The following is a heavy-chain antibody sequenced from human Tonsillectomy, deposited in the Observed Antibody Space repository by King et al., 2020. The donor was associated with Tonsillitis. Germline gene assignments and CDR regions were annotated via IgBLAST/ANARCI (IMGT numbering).Heavy chain of an antibody. D-gene: IGHD2-15*01. V-gene: IGHV1-69*01. J-gene: IGHJ5*02. CDR2: IIPIFGTA. Sequence: QLVQSGAEVKKPGSSVKVSCKASGGTFSSYAISWVRQAPGQGLEWMGGIIPIFGTANYAQKFQGGVTITADESTSTAYMELSSLRSEDTAVVYCARAQGGYCSGGSCPNWFDTWGQGTLVTVSS. CDR3: ARAQGGYCSGGSCPNWFDT. CDR1: GGTFSSYA.